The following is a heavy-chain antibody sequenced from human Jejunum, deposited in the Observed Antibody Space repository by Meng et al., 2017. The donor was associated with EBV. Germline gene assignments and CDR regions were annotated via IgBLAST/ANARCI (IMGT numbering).Heavy chain of an antibody. CDR3: ARVYDSSGYWYFDL. CDR2: ISTYRGDT. CDR1: GYSFADYH. J-gene: IGHJ2*01. D-gene: IGHD3-22*01. V-gene: IGHV1-18*01. Sequence: QAQLVQCGAEVQKPGASVTVSCEASGYSFADYHINWVRQVPGQGLEWMGWISTYRGDTNYAQKFQGRVTMTTDTSTTTAYMELRSLRSDDTAVYYCARVYDSSGYWYFDLWGRGTLVTVSS.